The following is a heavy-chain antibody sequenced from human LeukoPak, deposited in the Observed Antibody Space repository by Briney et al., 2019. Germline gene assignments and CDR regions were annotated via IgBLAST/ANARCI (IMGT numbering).Heavy chain of an antibody. CDR1: GGSVNNYF. CDR2: VYSSGST. Sequence: SETLSPTCTVSGGSVNNYFWSWIRQPAGKGVEWIGRVYSSGSTNYNPSLKSRVTMSMDKSKNQFSLKLSSVTAADTAVYYCARNRCNSISCAFDYWGQGTVVTVSS. D-gene: IGHD2/OR15-2a*01. CDR3: ARNRCNSISCAFDY. V-gene: IGHV4-4*07. J-gene: IGHJ4*02.